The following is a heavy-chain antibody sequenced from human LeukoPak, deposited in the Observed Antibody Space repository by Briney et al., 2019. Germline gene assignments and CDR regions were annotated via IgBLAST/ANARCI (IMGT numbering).Heavy chain of an antibody. V-gene: IGHV3-7*01. Sequence: PGGSLRLSCAASGFTFSSSWMSWVRQAPGKGLEWVASIKQDGSEKYYVDSVKGRFTISRDNAKNSLYLQMNSLRAEDTAVYYCARGSSSWFGYYYYYMDVWRKGTTVTVSS. J-gene: IGHJ6*03. CDR1: GFTFSSSW. D-gene: IGHD2-2*01. CDR2: IKQDGSEK. CDR3: ARGSSSWFGYYYYYMDV.